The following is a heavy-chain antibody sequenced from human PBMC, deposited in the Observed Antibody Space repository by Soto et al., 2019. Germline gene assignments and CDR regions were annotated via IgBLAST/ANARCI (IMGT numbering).Heavy chain of an antibody. D-gene: IGHD3-16*01. CDR1: GASIRSGSYY. J-gene: IGHJ5*01. V-gene: IGHV4-30-4*01. CDR2: IYYTGTT. CDR3: ATVLHDYGTHRVDS. Sequence: QVQLEESGPRLVKPSQTLSLTCSVSGASIRSGSYYWRWMRQSPGRGLEWIGYIYYTGTTHYNPAVKSRVTILLDNSKDQFYMTLTSVTAADTAIYSCATVLHDYGTHRVDSWGQGTQVTGSS.